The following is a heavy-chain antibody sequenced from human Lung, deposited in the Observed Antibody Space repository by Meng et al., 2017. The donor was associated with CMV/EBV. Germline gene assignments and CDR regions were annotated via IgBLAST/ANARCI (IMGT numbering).Heavy chain of an antibody. J-gene: IGHJ6*02. CDR1: GITVSGYW. Sequence: GEXXKISCAASGITVSGYWMHWVRQVPGKGLVWVSRINSDGNNTNYAESVKGRFTISRDNAKNTLYLQMSSLRADDSALYYCARASTYDFWSGYSFSDFYGMDVWXQGTTVTVSS. CDR3: ARASTYDFWSGYSFSDFYGMDV. D-gene: IGHD3-3*01. CDR2: INSDGNNT. V-gene: IGHV3-74*01.